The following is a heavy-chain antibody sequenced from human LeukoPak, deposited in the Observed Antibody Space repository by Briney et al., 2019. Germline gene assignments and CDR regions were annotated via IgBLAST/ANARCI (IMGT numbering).Heavy chain of an antibody. CDR2: FDYSGST. D-gene: IGHD2-15*01. Sequence: PSETLSLTCAVSGGSISSNTYYWGWIRQPPGKGLEWIGSFDYSGSTYYNPSLQSRVTIFEDTSKNQFSLKLSSVTAADTAVYYCASEYCSGGSCSIGYWGQGTLVTVSS. CDR1: GGSISSNTYY. V-gene: IGHV4-39*07. CDR3: ASEYCSGGSCSIGY. J-gene: IGHJ4*02.